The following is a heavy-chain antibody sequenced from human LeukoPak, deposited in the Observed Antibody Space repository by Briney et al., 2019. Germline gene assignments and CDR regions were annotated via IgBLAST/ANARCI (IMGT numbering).Heavy chain of an antibody. D-gene: IGHD3-22*01. Sequence: GGSLRLSCAASGFTFSRYWMSWVRQAPGKGLEWVANIRQDGSEKYYVDSVKGRFTISRDNAKNSLYLQMNSLRAEDTAVYYCAGGDYYDSSTYYTDAFDIWGQGTMVTVSS. CDR3: AGGDYYDSSTYYTDAFDI. CDR2: IRQDGSEK. V-gene: IGHV3-7*01. J-gene: IGHJ3*02. CDR1: GFTFSRYW.